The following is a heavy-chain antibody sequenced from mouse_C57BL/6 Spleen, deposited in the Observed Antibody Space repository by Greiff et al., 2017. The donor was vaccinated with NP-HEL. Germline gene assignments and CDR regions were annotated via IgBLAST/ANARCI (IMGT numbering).Heavy chain of an antibody. Sequence: VQLQQSGAELVRPGTSVKVSCKASGYAFTNYLIEWVKQRPGQGLEWIGVINPGSGGTNYNEKFKGKATLTADKSSSTAYMQLSSLTSEDSAVYFCARGISYYDYDGYFDVWGTGTTVTVSS. CDR2: INPGSGGT. V-gene: IGHV1-54*01. D-gene: IGHD2-4*01. J-gene: IGHJ1*03. CDR3: ARGISYYDYDGYFDV. CDR1: GYAFTNYL.